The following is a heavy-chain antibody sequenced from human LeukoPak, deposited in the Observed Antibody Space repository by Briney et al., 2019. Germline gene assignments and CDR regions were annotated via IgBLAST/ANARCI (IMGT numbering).Heavy chain of an antibody. CDR2: IKQDGSGK. CDR1: GFTFSSYW. CDR3: ATLHVDYYGSGSYDDAFDI. J-gene: IGHJ3*02. V-gene: IGHV3-7*01. D-gene: IGHD3-10*01. Sequence: SGGSLRLSCAASGFTFSSYWMSWVRQAPGKGLEWVANIKQDGSGKYYVDSVKGRFTISRDNAKNSLYLQMNSLRAEDTAVYYCATLHVDYYGSGSYDDAFDIWGQGTMVTVSS.